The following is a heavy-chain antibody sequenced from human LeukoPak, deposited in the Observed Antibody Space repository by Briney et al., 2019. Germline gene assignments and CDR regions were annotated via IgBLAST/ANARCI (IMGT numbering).Heavy chain of an antibody. D-gene: IGHD3-3*01. CDR3: ARAAHYDFWSGYSNHYFDY. CDR1: GYTFTSYY. Sequence: EASVKVSCKASGYTFTSYYMHWVRQAPGQGLEWMGIINPSGGSTSYAQKFQGRVTMTRDTSTSTVYMELSSLRSEDTAVYYCARAAHYDFWSGYSNHYFDYWGQGTLVTVSS. V-gene: IGHV1-46*01. CDR2: INPSGGST. J-gene: IGHJ4*02.